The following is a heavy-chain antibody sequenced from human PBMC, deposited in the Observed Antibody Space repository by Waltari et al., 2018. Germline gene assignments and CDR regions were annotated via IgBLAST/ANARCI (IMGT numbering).Heavy chain of an antibody. Sequence: QLQLQESGPRLVRPSETLSLICRVSGVYITSNLHYWACLRQSPGQGLEWIGTVSYSGTTYISPSLQSRVSVSRDASKNQVSLILGSVTAADMAVYYCATYIGASVGTAAFDVWGQGTMVTVSS. CDR1: GVYITSNLHY. D-gene: IGHD5-12*01. CDR3: ATYIGASVGTAAFDV. CDR2: VSYSGTT. J-gene: IGHJ3*01. V-gene: IGHV4-39*01.